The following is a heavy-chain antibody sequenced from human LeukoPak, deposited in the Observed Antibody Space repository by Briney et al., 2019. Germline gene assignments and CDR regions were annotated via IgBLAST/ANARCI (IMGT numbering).Heavy chain of an antibody. J-gene: IGHJ4*02. CDR3: ARLPKRGVVVVD. CDR1: GGSISSYY. V-gene: IGHV4-59*08. D-gene: IGHD3-22*01. CDR2: IYYSGST. Sequence: SETLSLTCTVSGGSISSYYWSWIRQPPGKGLEWIGYIYYSGSTNYNPSLKSRVTISVDTSKNQFSLKLSSVTAADTAVYYCARLPKRGVVVVDWGQGTLVTVSS.